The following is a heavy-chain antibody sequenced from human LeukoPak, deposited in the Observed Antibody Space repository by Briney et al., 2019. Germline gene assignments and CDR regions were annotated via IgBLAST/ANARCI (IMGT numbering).Heavy chain of an antibody. CDR2: INPTAGST. J-gene: IGHJ5*02. CDR1: GYTFTSYH. D-gene: IGHD5-18*01. V-gene: IGHV1-46*01. Sequence: ASVKVSCKASGYTFTSYHMHWVRQAPGQGLEWMGMINPTAGSTSYAQRFQNFQGRVTMTRDMSTSTAYMELRSLRSDDTAVYYCAREFLDTAMAPVGPWGQGTLVTVSS. CDR3: AREFLDTAMAPVGP.